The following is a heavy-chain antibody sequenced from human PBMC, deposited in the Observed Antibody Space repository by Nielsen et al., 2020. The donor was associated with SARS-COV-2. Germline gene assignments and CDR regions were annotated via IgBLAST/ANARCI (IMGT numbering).Heavy chain of an antibody. CDR2: INPSGGST. CDR1: GYTFTGYY. Sequence: ASVKVSCKASGYTFTGYYTHWVRQAPGQGLEWMGIINPSGGSTSYAQKFQGRVTMTRDTSISTVYMELRSLRSDDTAVYYCARDLSPTYYYDSSGHRKDYWGQGTLVTVSS. J-gene: IGHJ4*02. D-gene: IGHD3-22*01. CDR3: ARDLSPTYYYDSSGHRKDY. V-gene: IGHV1-46*01.